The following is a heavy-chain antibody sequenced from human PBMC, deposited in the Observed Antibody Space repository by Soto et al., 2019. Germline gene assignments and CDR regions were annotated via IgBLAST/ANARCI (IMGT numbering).Heavy chain of an antibody. CDR1: GFTFSSYG. V-gene: IGHV3-30*18. CDR3: AKDRDDSSGYYPGY. CDR2: ISYDGSNK. J-gene: IGHJ4*02. Sequence: GGSLRLSCAASGFTFSSYGMHWVRQAPGKGLEWVAVISYDGSNKYYADSVKGRFTISRDNSKNTLYLQMNSLRAEDTAVYYCAKDRDDSSGYYPGYWGQGTLVTV. D-gene: IGHD3-22*01.